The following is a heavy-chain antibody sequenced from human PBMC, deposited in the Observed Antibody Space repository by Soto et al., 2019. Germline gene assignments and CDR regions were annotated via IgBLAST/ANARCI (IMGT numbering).Heavy chain of an antibody. D-gene: IGHD3-22*01. CDR2: INPNSGGT. CDR3: ARENYYDSSGYEN. Sequence: ASVKVSCKASGYTFTGYYMHWVRQDPGQGLEWMGWINPNSGGTNYAQKFQGWVTMTRDTSISTAYMELSRLRSDDTAVYYCARENYYDSSGYENWGQGTLVTVSS. CDR1: GYTFTGYY. V-gene: IGHV1-2*04. J-gene: IGHJ4*02.